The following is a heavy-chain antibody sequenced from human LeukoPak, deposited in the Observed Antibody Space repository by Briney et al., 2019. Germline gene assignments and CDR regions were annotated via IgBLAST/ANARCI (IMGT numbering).Heavy chain of an antibody. J-gene: IGHJ3*02. D-gene: IGHD3-10*01. CDR1: GFTFSSYA. CDR2: ISYDGSNK. V-gene: IGHV3-30-3*01. Sequence: GGSLRLSCAASGFTFSSYAMHWVRQAPGKGLEWVAVISYDGSNKYYADSVKGRFTISRDNSKNTLYLQMNSLRAEDTAVYYCARDQLLWFGEPNDAFDIWGQGTMVTVSS. CDR3: ARDQLLWFGEPNDAFDI.